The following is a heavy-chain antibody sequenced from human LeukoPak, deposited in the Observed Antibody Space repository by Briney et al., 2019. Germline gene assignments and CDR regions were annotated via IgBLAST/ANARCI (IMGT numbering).Heavy chain of an antibody. Sequence: ASVKVSCKASGGTFSSYAISWVRQAPGQGLEWMGGIIPIFGTANYAQKFQGRVTITRNTSISTAYMELSSLRSEDTAVYYCARGASDAFDIWGQGTMVTVSS. J-gene: IGHJ3*02. V-gene: IGHV1-69*05. D-gene: IGHD1-26*01. CDR2: IIPIFGTA. CDR3: ARGASDAFDI. CDR1: GGTFSSYA.